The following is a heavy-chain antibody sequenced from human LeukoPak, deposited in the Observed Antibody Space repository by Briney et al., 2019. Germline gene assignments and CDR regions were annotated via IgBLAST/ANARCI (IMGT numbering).Heavy chain of an antibody. CDR2: ISINGDKT. CDR3: IKDRIGTWSFDH. J-gene: IGHJ4*02. CDR1: GFTFSSYA. V-gene: IGHV3-64D*06. Sequence: PGGSLRLSCAASGFTFSSYAVSWVRQAPGKGLEYVSSISINGDKTYYAESVKGRFTISRDNSKNTLYLQLSSLRVEDTAVYYCIKDRIGTWSFDHWGQGTLLTVSS. D-gene: IGHD1-26*01.